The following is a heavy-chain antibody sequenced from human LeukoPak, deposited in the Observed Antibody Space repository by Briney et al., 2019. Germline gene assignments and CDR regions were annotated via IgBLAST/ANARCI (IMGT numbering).Heavy chain of an antibody. V-gene: IGHV3-48*01. D-gene: IGHD5-24*01. CDR2: ISSSSSTI. J-gene: IGHJ6*02. CDR3: ARDREGYGMDV. Sequence: PGGSLRLSCAASGFTFSSYSMNWVRQAPGKGLEWVSYISSSSSTIYYADSVKGRFTISRDNAKNSLYLQMNSLRAEDTAVYYCARDREGYGMDVWGQGTTVTVSS. CDR1: GFTFSSYS.